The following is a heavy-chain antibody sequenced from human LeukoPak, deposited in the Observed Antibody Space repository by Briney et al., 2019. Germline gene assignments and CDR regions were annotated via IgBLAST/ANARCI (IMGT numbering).Heavy chain of an antibody. CDR3: ARDQVGSPFDY. V-gene: IGHV3-33*08. D-gene: IGHD5-12*01. CDR1: GFTVSNNY. CDR2: IWYDGSNA. J-gene: IGHJ4*02. Sequence: GGSLRLSCAASGFTVSNNYMSWVRQAPGKGLEWVAVIWYDGSNAYYADSVKGRFTISRDNSKNTLYLQMNSLRAEDTAVYYCARDQVGSPFDYWGQGTLVTVSS.